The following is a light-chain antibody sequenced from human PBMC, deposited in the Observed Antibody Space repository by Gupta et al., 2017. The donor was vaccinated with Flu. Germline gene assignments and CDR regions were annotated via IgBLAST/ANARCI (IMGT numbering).Light chain of an antibody. J-gene: IGLJ3*02. V-gene: IGLV2-11*01. CDR3: CSYAGSFTWV. Sequence: QSALTQPRSVSGSPGQSVTISCTGTSSDVGGYNYVSWYQQYPGKAPKLTIYDVTNRPSGVPDRFSGSKSDNTASLTISGLQAEDEADYYCCSYAGSFTWVFGGGTKLTVL. CDR2: DVT. CDR1: SSDVGGYNY.